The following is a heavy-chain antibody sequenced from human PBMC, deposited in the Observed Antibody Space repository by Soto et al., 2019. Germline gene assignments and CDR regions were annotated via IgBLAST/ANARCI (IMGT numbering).Heavy chain of an antibody. J-gene: IGHJ4*02. CDR3: AAPVRGSYGFDY. D-gene: IGHD1-26*01. CDR1: GFTFSSYG. CDR2: ISYDGSNK. Sequence: PGGSLRLSCAASGFTFSSYGMHWVRQAPGKGLEWVAVISYDGSNKYYADSVKGRFTISRDNSKNTLYLQMNSLRAEDTAVYYCAAPVRGSYGFDYWGQGTLVTVSS. V-gene: IGHV3-30*03.